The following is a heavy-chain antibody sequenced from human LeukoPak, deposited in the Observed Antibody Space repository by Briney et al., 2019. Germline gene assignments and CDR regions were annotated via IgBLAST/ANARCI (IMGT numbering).Heavy chain of an antibody. CDR1: GFTFSSYG. Sequence: PGRSLRLSCAASGFTFSSYGMHWVRQAPGKGLEWVAVISYDGSNKYYADSVKGRFTISRDNSKNTLYLQMNSLRAEDTAVYYCAKLDVRGVIFDDYWGQGTLVTVSS. D-gene: IGHD3-10*02. V-gene: IGHV3-30*18. CDR3: AKLDVRGVIFDDY. CDR2: ISYDGSNK. J-gene: IGHJ4*02.